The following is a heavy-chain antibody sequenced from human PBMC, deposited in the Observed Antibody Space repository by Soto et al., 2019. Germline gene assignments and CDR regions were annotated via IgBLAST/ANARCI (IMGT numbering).Heavy chain of an antibody. D-gene: IGHD1-20*01. Sequence: PGGCLRLSCAASGVTYSSFVVNCVRQAPGEGLEWVSTARPGGDVSHYRDSGKGRFTLSRDHSGRALHLQVDSHRPEDVSVCLRVRRAITATTSWGAFDGWGQGTVVTASS. CDR2: ARPGGDVS. CDR3: VRRAITATTSWGAFDG. V-gene: IGHV3-23*01. CDR1: GVTYSSFV. J-gene: IGHJ3*01.